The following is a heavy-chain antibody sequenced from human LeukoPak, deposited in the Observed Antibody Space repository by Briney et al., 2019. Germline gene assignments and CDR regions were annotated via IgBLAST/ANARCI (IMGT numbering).Heavy chain of an antibody. CDR2: INHSGST. D-gene: IGHD4-23*01. J-gene: IGHJ4*02. V-gene: IGHV4-34*01. CDR3: ARSSVVTPVTRFDY. Sequence: SETLSLTCAVYGGSFSGYYRSWIRQPPGKGLEWIGEINHSGSTNYNPSLKSRVTISVDTSKNQFSLKLSSVTAADTAVYYCARSSVVTPVTRFDYWGQGTLVTVSS. CDR1: GGSFSGYY.